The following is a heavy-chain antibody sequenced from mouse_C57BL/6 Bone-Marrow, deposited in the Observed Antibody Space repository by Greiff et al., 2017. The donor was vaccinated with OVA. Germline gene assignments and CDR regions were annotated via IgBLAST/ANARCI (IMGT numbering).Heavy chain of an antibody. Sequence: VKVVESGPELVKPGASVKISCKASGYAFSSSWMNWVKQRPGKGLEWIGRIYPGDGDTNYNGKFKGKATLTADKSSSTAYMQLSSLTSEDSAVYFCARWGDSSGYGYWGQGTTLTVSS. V-gene: IGHV1-82*01. CDR2: IYPGDGDT. CDR1: GYAFSSSW. D-gene: IGHD3-2*02. CDR3: ARWGDSSGYGY. J-gene: IGHJ2*01.